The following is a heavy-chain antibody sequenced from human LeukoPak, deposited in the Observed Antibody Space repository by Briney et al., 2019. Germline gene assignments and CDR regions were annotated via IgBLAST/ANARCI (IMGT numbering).Heavy chain of an antibody. V-gene: IGHV1-2*02. CDR3: AKDGARYYYYYMDV. Sequence: ASVKVSCKASGYTFTGYYMHWVRQAPGQGLEWMGWINPNSGGTNYAQKFQGRVTMTRDTSISTAYMELSRLRSDDTAVYYCAKDGARYYYYYMDVWGKGTTVTVSS. CDR2: INPNSGGT. CDR1: GYTFTGYY. J-gene: IGHJ6*03. D-gene: IGHD3-10*01.